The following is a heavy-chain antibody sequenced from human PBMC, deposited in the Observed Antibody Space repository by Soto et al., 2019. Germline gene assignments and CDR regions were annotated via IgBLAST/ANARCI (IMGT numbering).Heavy chain of an antibody. CDR2: IIPVFGTA. D-gene: IGHD3-10*01. J-gene: IGHJ6*02. Sequence: ASVKVSCKASGGPYNSFAISWVRQAPGQGLEWIGGIIPVFGTATYAQKFKGRVTITAEESTSTAYMELSSLTSEDTAVYYCARFLGGAGSYYDGQNYNYYNGMDVWGQGTTVTVSS. CDR3: ARFLGGAGSYYDGQNYNYYNGMDV. CDR1: GGPYNSFA. V-gene: IGHV1-69*13.